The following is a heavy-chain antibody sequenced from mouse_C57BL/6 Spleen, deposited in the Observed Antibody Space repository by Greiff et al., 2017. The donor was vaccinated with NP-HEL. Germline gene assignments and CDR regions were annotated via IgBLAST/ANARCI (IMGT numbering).Heavy chain of an antibody. D-gene: IGHD1-1*01. J-gene: IGHJ2*01. CDR2: IDPSDSYT. V-gene: IGHV1-69*01. CDR3: ARRGGSNCCDY. CDR1: GYTFTSYW. Sequence: QVQLQQPGAELVMPGASVKLSCKASGYTFTSYWMHWVKQRPGQGLEWIGEIDPSDSYTNYNQKFKGKSTLTVDKSSITAYMQLSSLTSEDSAVYYCARRGGSNCCDYWGQGTTLTVSS.